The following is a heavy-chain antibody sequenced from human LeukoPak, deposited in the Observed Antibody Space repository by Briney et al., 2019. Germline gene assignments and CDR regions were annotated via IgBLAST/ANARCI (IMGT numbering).Heavy chain of an antibody. CDR1: GGSITSGSYY. J-gene: IGHJ5*02. D-gene: IGHD3-10*01. Sequence: SQTLSLTCTVSGGSITSGSYYWSWIRQHPGKGLEWIGYIYYSGSTYYNPSLKGRVTISIDTSKNQFSLKLTSVTAADTAVYYCARDRVRGTITYAGFDPWGQGTLVTVSS. CDR3: ARDRVRGTITYAGFDP. V-gene: IGHV4-31*03. CDR2: IYYSGST.